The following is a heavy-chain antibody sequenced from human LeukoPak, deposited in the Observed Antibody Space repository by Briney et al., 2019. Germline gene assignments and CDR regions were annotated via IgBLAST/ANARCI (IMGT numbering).Heavy chain of an antibody. J-gene: IGHJ4*02. V-gene: IGHV1-18*01. CDR2: ISAYNGNT. D-gene: IGHD3-3*01. CDR1: GYTFTSYG. CDR3: ARRKTFWSPGDY. Sequence: ASVKVSCKASGYTFTSYGISWVRQAPGQGLEWMGWISAYNGNTNYAQKLQDRVTITTDTSTSTAYMELRSLRSDDTAVYYCARRKTFWSPGDYWGQGTLVTVSS.